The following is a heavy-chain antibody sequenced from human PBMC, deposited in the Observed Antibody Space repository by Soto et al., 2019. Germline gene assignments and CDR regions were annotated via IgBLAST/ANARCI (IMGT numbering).Heavy chain of an antibody. D-gene: IGHD2-2*01. V-gene: IGHV3-48*01. Sequence: GGSLRLSCAASGFTFSSYSMNWVRQAPGKGLEWVSYISSSSSTIYYADSVKGRFTISRDNAKNSLYLQMNSLRAEDTAVYYCARALRRLVVVPAATTDDYYYYMDVWCKGTTVTVSS. J-gene: IGHJ6*03. CDR1: GFTFSSYS. CDR3: ARALRRLVVVPAATTDDYYYYMDV. CDR2: ISSSSSTI.